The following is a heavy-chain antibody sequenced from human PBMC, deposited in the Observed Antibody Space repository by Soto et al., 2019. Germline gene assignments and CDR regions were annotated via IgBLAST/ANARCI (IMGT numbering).Heavy chain of an antibody. Sequence: SETLSLTCTVSGGSINDYYWSWIRQPPGRGLEWIGYIYNGGTTNYNPSLKSRVTISVDTSKNQFSLKLTSVTAADTAVYYCARAHYGDYGYGMDVWGQGTTVTVSS. CDR3: ARAHYGDYGYGMDV. CDR2: IYNGGTT. V-gene: IGHV4-59*12. D-gene: IGHD4-17*01. J-gene: IGHJ6*02. CDR1: GGSINDYY.